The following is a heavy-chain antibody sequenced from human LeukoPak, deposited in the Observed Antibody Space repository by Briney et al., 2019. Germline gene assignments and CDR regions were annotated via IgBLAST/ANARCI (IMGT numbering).Heavy chain of an antibody. CDR1: GYTFTSYD. J-gene: IGHJ3*02. Sequence: ASVKVSCKASGYTFTSYDINWVRQAPGQGLEWMGWMNPNSGNTGYAQKFQGRVTITRNTSISTAYMELSSLRSEDTAVYYCARVGSSGWYPRRAFDIWGQGTMVTVSS. CDR2: MNPNSGNT. D-gene: IGHD6-19*01. CDR3: ARVGSSGWYPRRAFDI. V-gene: IGHV1-8*03.